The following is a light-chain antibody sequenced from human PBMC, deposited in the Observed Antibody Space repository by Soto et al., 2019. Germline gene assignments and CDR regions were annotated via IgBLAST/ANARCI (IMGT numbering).Light chain of an antibody. V-gene: IGKV1-39*01. J-gene: IGKJ1*01. CDR1: QSISSY. CDR3: QQRYSTPWT. CDR2: AAS. Sequence: DIQMTQSPSSLSASVGDRVTITCRASQSISSYLNWYQQKPGKAPKLLIYAASSLQSRVPSRFSGSGSGTDFTLTISSLQPEDFANYYCQQRYSTPWTFGQGTKVEIK.